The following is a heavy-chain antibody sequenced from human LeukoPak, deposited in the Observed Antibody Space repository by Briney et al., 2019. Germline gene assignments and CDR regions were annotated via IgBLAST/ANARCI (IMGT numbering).Heavy chain of an antibody. D-gene: IGHD3-22*01. CDR3: ARLGEYDSSGYQYYFDY. CDR2: ISSSSSYI. V-gene: IGHV3-21*01. J-gene: IGHJ4*02. CDR1: GFTFSSYS. Sequence: GGSLRLSCAASGFTFSSYSMNWVRQAPGKGLEWVSSISSSSSYIYYADSVKGRFTISRDNAKNTLYLQMNSLRAEDTAVYYCARLGEYDSSGYQYYFDYWGQGTLVTVSS.